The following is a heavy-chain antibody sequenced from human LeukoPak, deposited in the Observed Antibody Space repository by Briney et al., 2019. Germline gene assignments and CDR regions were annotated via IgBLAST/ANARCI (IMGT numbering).Heavy chain of an antibody. CDR1: GFTFGDYA. CDR3: TRVNYDILTGYYHPLGGPFDP. V-gene: IGHV3-49*04. Sequence: GGSLRLSCTASGFTFGDYAMSWVRKAPGKGLGWVGFIRSKAYGGTTEYAASVKGRFTISRDDSKCIAYLQMNSLKTEDTAVYYCTRVNYDILTGYYHPLGGPFDPWGQGTLVTVSS. J-gene: IGHJ5*02. D-gene: IGHD3-9*01. CDR2: IRSKAYGGTT.